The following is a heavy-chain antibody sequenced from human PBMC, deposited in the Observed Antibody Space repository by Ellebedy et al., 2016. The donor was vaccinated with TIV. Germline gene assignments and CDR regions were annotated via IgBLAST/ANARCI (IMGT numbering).Heavy chain of an antibody. CDR3: ARDRETWFGDPTGLDY. CDR1: GFTLNTYA. Sequence: PGGSLRLSCAASGFTLNTYAMNWVRQAPRKGLEWVAASSGTGANTYHADSVKGRFTISRDNSKNTLYLQMNSLRAEDTAVYYCARDRETWFGDPTGLDYWGQGTLVTVSS. J-gene: IGHJ4*02. V-gene: IGHV3-23*01. D-gene: IGHD3-10*01. CDR2: SSGTGANT.